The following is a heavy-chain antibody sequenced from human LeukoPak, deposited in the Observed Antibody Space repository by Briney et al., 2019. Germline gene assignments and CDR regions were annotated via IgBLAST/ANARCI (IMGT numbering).Heavy chain of an antibody. J-gene: IGHJ5*02. Sequence: ASVKVSCKASGYTFTSYDINWVRQVTGQGLEWMGWINPNSGGTNYAQKFQGRVTMTRDTSISTAYMELSRLRSDDTAVYYCARGRLTRRIAAAGTDNWFDPWGQGTLVTVSS. CDR3: ARGRLTRRIAAAGTDNWFDP. D-gene: IGHD6-13*01. CDR1: GYTFTSYD. V-gene: IGHV1-2*02. CDR2: INPNSGGT.